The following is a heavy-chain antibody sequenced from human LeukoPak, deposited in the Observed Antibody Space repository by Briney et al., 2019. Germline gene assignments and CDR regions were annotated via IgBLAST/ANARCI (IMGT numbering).Heavy chain of an antibody. CDR3: ASGPSIAARYYYMDV. CDR1: GYTFTGYY. J-gene: IGHJ6*03. D-gene: IGHD6-6*01. CDR2: INPNSGGT. Sequence: ASVKVSCKASGYTFTGYYMHWVRQAPGQGLEWMGWINPNSGGTNYAQKFQSRVIMTRDTSISTAYMELSRLRSDDTAVYYCASGPSIAARYYYMDVWGKGTTVTVSS. V-gene: IGHV1-2*02.